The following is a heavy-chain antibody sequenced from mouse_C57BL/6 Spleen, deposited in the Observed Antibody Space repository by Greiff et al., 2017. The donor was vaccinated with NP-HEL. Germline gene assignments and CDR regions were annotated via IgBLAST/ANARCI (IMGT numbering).Heavy chain of an antibody. J-gene: IGHJ4*01. D-gene: IGHD1-1*01. Sequence: EVQLVESGGGLVKPGGSLKLSCAASGFTFSSYAMSWVRQTPEKRLEWVATISDGGSYTYYPDNVKGRFTISRDNAKNNLYLQMSHLKSEDTAMYYGARDRTTVVAHYYAMDYWGQGTSVTVSS. CDR2: ISDGGSYT. V-gene: IGHV5-4*01. CDR1: GFTFSSYA. CDR3: ARDRTTVVAHYYAMDY.